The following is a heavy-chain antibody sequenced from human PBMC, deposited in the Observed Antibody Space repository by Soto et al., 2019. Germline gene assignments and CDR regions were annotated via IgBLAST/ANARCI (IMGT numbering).Heavy chain of an antibody. J-gene: IGHJ6*02. CDR1: GYTFTGYY. CDR2: INPNSGGT. Sequence: ASVKVSCKASGYTFTGYYMHWVRQAPGQGLEWMGWINPNSGGTNYAQKFQGRVTMTRDTSISTAYMELSRLRSDDTAVYYCAGGYCSGGSCPAMGYYYGMDVWGQGTTVTVSS. D-gene: IGHD2-15*01. V-gene: IGHV1-2*02. CDR3: AGGYCSGGSCPAMGYYYGMDV.